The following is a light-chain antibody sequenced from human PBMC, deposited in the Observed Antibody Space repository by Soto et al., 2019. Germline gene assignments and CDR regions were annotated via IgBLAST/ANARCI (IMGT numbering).Light chain of an antibody. V-gene: IGLV1-36*01. CDR2: YDD. CDR3: ATWDDSLNARGV. J-gene: IGLJ3*02. CDR1: RSNIRNNP. Sequence: QSVVTQPPSVSDAPRQRVTISCSGGRSNIRNNPVNWYQQLPGKAPKLLIYYDDLLASGVSDRFSGSKSGTSASLAISGLQSEDEADYYCATWDDSLNARGVFGGGTKLTVL.